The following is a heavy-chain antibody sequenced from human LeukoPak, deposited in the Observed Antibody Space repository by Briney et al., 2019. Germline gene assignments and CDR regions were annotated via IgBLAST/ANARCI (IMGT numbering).Heavy chain of an antibody. J-gene: IGHJ4*02. Sequence: ASVKVSCKASGYTFTSYDNNWVRQATGQGLEWMGWTNPNSGNTGYEQKVQGRVTMTRNTSISTDYMELSSLRSEDTGVYYCAGGGSSGGQGPLFTVSS. CDR3: AGGGSS. CDR1: GYTFTSYD. V-gene: IGHV1-8*01. D-gene: IGHD6-13*01. CDR2: TNPNSGNT.